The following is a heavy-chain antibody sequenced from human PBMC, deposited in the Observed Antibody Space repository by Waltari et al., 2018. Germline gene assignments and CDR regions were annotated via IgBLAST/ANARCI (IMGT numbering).Heavy chain of an antibody. CDR2: IYYSGST. CDR3: ARAKRWGSCLFDY. Sequence: QVQLQESGPGLVKPSQTLSLTCTVSGGSIRSGGYYWSWIRQHPGKGLEWIGYIYYSGSTYYNPSLKSLVTISVDTSKNQFSLKLSSVTAADTAVYYCARAKRWGSCLFDYWGQGTLVTVSS. J-gene: IGHJ4*02. CDR1: GGSIRSGGYY. D-gene: IGHD2-15*01. V-gene: IGHV4-31*01.